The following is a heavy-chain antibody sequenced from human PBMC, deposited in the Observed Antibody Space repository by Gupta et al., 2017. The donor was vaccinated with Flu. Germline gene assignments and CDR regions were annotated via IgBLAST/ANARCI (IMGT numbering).Heavy chain of an antibody. CDR2: IREDGIVT. CDR3: ARDERIRFLEWLSSGYYMDV. J-gene: IGHJ6*03. D-gene: IGHD3-3*01. V-gene: IGHV3-7*01. Sequence: EVLLVESGGGWVQPGGSLRLSCAASGFTFSSFSMNWVRQAPGKGFEWVANIREDGIVTSYVDSVEGRFTISRDNDDNILYLQMNSLGAEDTAVYFCARDERIRFLEWLSSGYYMDVWGKGTTVAVS. CDR1: GFTFSSFS.